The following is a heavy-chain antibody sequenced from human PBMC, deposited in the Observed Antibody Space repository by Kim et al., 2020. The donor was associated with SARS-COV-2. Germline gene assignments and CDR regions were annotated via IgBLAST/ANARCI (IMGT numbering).Heavy chain of an antibody. CDR3: ARAGHYDSDGYLRVFDY. Sequence: SVKGRFTISRDNAKNSLFLQMNSLRADDTAIYYCARAGHYDSDGYLRVFDYWGQGTLVTVSS. D-gene: IGHD3-22*01. J-gene: IGHJ4*02. V-gene: IGHV3-11*06.